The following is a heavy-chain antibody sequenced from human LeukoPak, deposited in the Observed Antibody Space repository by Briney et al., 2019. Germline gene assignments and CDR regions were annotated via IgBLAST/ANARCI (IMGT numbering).Heavy chain of an antibody. CDR2: ISYGDGTA. CDR3: AKDRGYTGYDSGGIDF. Sequence: GGPLRLSCAASGFTFSSYAMHWVRQSPGKGLEWVSSISYGDGTAFYAGSVKGRFTVSRDNSRSTLYLQMVSLRAEDTAVYYCAKDRGYTGYDSGGIDFWGQGTLVTVSS. J-gene: IGHJ4*02. D-gene: IGHD5-12*01. CDR1: GFTFSSYA. V-gene: IGHV3-23*01.